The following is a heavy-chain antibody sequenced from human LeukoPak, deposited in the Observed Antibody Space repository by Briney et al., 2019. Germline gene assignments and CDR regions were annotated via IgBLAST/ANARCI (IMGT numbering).Heavy chain of an antibody. CDR3: ARHYGSGSYPYFDY. V-gene: IGHV4-34*01. D-gene: IGHD3-10*01. J-gene: IGHJ4*02. CDR1: GGSFSGYY. CDR2: INHSGST. Sequence: PSETLSLTCAVYGGSFSGYYWCWIRQPPGKGLEWIGEINHSGSTNYNPSLKSRVTISVDTSKNQFSLKLSSVTAADTAVYYCARHYGSGSYPYFDYWGQGTLVTVSS.